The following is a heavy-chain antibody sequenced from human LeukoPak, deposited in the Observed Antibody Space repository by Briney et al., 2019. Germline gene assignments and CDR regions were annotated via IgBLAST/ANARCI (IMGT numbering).Heavy chain of an antibody. V-gene: IGHV4-34*01. D-gene: IGHD4-17*01. CDR2: INRSGST. CDR1: GGFFSGYY. Sequence: PSETLSLTCAVYGGFFSGYYWSWIRQPPGKGLEWIGEINRSGSTNYNPSLKSRVTISVDTSKNQFSLKLSSVTAADTAVYYCATSTVYYSYYYYMDVWGKGTTVTVSS. CDR3: ATSTVYYSYYYYMDV. J-gene: IGHJ6*03.